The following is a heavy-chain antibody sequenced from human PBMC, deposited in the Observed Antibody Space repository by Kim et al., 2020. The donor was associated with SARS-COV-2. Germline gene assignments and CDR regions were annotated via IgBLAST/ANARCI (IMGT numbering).Heavy chain of an antibody. D-gene: IGHD6-19*01. J-gene: IGHJ4*02. CDR3: ARPDRSSGWDDY. V-gene: IGHV3-7*01. Sequence: YYVDCVKGRFTISRDNAKNSLYLQMNSLRAEDTAVYYCARPDRSSGWDDYWGQGTLVTVSS.